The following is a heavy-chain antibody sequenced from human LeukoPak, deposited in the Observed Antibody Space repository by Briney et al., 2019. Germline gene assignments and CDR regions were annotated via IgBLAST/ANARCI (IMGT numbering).Heavy chain of an antibody. CDR2: INHSGST. CDR3: ARGRVGRSGSYYNTASASWFDP. CDR1: GGSFSGYY. D-gene: IGHD3-10*01. V-gene: IGHV4-34*01. J-gene: IGHJ5*02. Sequence: SETLSLTCAVYGGSFSGYYWSWIRQPPGKGLEWIGEINHSGSTNYNPSLKSRVTISVDTSKNQFSLKLSSVTAADTAVYYCARGRVGRSGSYYNTASASWFDPWGQGTLVTVS.